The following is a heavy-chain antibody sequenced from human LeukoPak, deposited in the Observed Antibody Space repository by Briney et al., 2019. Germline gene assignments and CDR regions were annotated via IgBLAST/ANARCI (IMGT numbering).Heavy chain of an antibody. J-gene: IGHJ3*02. CDR1: GGSFSGFY. D-gene: IGHD1-26*01. Sequence: PSETLSLTCAVYGGSFSGFYWSWIRQPPGKGLEWIGRIYTSGSTNYNPSLKSRVTMSVDTSKNQFSLKLSSVTAADTAVYYCARGSGSYYGAFDIWGQGTMVTVSS. V-gene: IGHV4-59*10. CDR2: IYTSGST. CDR3: ARGSGSYYGAFDI.